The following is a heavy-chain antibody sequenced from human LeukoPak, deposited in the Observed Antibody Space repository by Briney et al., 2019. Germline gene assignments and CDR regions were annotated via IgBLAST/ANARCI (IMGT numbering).Heavy chain of an antibody. CDR1: GFTFSSYG. Sequence: GGSLRLSCAASGFTFSSYGMHWVRQAPGKGLEWVAFIRHDGSNKYYADSVKGRFTISRDNSKNTLYLQMNSLRAEDTAVYYCAKDSGYWGQGVLVTVSS. CDR3: AKDSGY. CDR2: IRHDGSNK. J-gene: IGHJ4*02. V-gene: IGHV3-30*02.